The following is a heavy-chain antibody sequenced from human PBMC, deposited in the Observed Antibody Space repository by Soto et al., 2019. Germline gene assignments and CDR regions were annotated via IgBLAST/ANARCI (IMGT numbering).Heavy chain of an antibody. CDR3: ARANPQRVSGFLFDY. CDR1: GGTFSSYT. V-gene: IGHV1-69*02. D-gene: IGHD2-21*01. Sequence: QVQLVQSGAEVKKPGSSVKVSCKASGGTFSSYTISWVRQAPGQGLGWMGRIIPILGITNYAQKFQGRVTSTADKSTSTAYMELSSLRAEDPAVYYCARANPQRVSGFLFDYWGQGPLVTVSS. CDR2: IIPILGIT. J-gene: IGHJ4*02.